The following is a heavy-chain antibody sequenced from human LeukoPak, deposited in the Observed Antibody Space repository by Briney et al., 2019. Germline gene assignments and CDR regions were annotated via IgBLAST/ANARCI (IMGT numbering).Heavy chain of an antibody. Sequence: GECLRLSCVASGFSFSNLAMGWVRQAPGNGLEWVSVIIDSGGITYYADSVKGRFTIPRDNSRNTLYLQMNSLRVDDTAVYYCAKDARRYSGWYFFDHWGQGTLVTVSS. CDR2: IIDSGGIT. CDR1: GFSFSNLA. V-gene: IGHV3-23*01. CDR3: AKDARRYSGWYFFDH. D-gene: IGHD6-19*01. J-gene: IGHJ4*02.